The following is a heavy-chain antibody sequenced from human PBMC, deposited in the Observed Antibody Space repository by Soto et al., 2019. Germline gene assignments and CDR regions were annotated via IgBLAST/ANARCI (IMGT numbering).Heavy chain of an antibody. CDR1: GGSISSSGYY. V-gene: IGHV4-31*03. CDR3: ARDSSGYGRSDS. CDR2: IYYSGST. J-gene: IGHJ4*02. D-gene: IGHD5-12*01. Sequence: QVQLQESGPGLVKPSQTLSLTCSVSGGSISSSGYYWSWIRQHPGKGLEWIGYIYYSGSTYYNPSLKSRVTISVDTSKNQFSLKVSSVTAADTAVYYCARDSSGYGRSDSWGQGTLVTVSS.